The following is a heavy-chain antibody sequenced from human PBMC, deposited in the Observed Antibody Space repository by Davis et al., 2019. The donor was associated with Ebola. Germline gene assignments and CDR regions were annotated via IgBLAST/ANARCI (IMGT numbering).Heavy chain of an antibody. D-gene: IGHD5-24*01. CDR3: ATFFEMATTFIDY. CDR2: INPSGGST. CDR1: GYTFTSYA. J-gene: IGHJ4*02. Sequence: ASVKVSCKASGYTFTSYAMNWVRQAPGQGLEWMGIINPSGGSTSYAQKFQGRVTMTRDTSTSTVYMELSSLRSEDTAVYYCATFFEMATTFIDYWGQGTLVTVSS. V-gene: IGHV1-46*01.